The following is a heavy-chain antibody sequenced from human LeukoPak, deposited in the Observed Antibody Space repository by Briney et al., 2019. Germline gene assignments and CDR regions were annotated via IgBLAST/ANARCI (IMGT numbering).Heavy chain of an antibody. Sequence: PGGSLRLSCAASGFAFRSYEMNWLRQAPGKALVGLSYVSSSGSTIYYADSVKGRFTMSRDNAKNSLYLQMNSLRAEDRAVYYCARDRAPRTIFGVVIMFDYWGQGALVTVSS. D-gene: IGHD3-3*01. CDR3: ARDRAPRTIFGVVIMFDY. CDR2: VSSSGSTI. J-gene: IGHJ4*02. CDR1: GFAFRSYE. V-gene: IGHV3-48*03.